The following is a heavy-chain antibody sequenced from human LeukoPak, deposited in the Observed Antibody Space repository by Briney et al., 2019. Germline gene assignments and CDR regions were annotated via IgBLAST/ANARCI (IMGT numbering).Heavy chain of an antibody. D-gene: IGHD6-13*01. Sequence: PGGSLRLSCATSGFTFRNDWVTWVRQAQGKGLEWVANINQDGTKKNYVDSVKGRFTISRDNTKNSLFLQMNSLRAEDTAIYYCARDTSPSSRSSYFDALDMWGQGTMVPVSS. CDR3: ARDTSPSSRSSYFDALDM. CDR1: GFTFRNDW. J-gene: IGHJ3*02. V-gene: IGHV3-7*01. CDR2: INQDGTKK.